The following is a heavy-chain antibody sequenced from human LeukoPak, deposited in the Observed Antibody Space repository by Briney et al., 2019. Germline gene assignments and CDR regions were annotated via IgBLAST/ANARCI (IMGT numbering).Heavy chain of an antibody. D-gene: IGHD6-13*01. Sequence: GGSLRLSCAASGFTFSSYWMSWVRQSPGKGLEWVANINQDGSENHYVDSVKGRFTISRDNAKNSVFVQMNGLRVEDTAVYYCVRAGGSSWSDFWGQGTLVTVSS. CDR2: INQDGSEN. J-gene: IGHJ4*02. CDR1: GFTFSSYW. CDR3: VRAGGSSWSDF. V-gene: IGHV3-7*01.